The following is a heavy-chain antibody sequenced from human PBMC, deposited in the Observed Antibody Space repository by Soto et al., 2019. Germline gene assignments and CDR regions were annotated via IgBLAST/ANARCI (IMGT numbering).Heavy chain of an antibody. D-gene: IGHD5-12*01. CDR3: ARDAYSGYDKGYFDY. CDR1: GGSMSTYY. V-gene: IGHV4-59*01. CDR2: IYYSGST. J-gene: IGHJ4*02. Sequence: PSETLSLTCTVSGGSMSTYYWSWIRQPPGKGLEWIGYIYYSGSTNYNPSLKSRVTISVDTSKNQFSLKLSSVTAADTAVYFCARDAYSGYDKGYFDYWGQGTLVTVSS.